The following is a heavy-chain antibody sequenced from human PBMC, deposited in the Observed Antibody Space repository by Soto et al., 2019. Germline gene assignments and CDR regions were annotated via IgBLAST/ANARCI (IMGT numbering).Heavy chain of an antibody. CDR1: GGTFSSDA. Sequence: QVQLVQSGAEVKKPGSSVKVSCKASGGTFSSDAISWVRQAPGQGLEWMGGIIPIFGTANYAQKFQGRVTITADESTSTAYMELSSLRSEDTAVYYCAVEVGSSGYYDAGWFDPWGQGTLVTVSS. D-gene: IGHD3-22*01. CDR3: AVEVGSSGYYDAGWFDP. V-gene: IGHV1-69*01. CDR2: IIPIFGTA. J-gene: IGHJ5*02.